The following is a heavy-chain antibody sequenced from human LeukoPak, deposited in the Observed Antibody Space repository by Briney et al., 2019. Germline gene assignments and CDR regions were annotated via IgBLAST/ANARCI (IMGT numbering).Heavy chain of an antibody. CDR1: GGSISGRSYY. J-gene: IGHJ5*02. V-gene: IGHV4-39*07. Sequence: SETLSLACTVSGGSISGRSYYWGWIRQPPGKGPEWIGEINHSGSTNYNPSLKSRVAISVDTSKNQFSLKLSSVTAADTAVYYCARVGGSSWYVGWFDPWGQGTLVTVSS. CDR2: INHSGST. CDR3: ARVGGSSWYVGWFDP. D-gene: IGHD6-13*01.